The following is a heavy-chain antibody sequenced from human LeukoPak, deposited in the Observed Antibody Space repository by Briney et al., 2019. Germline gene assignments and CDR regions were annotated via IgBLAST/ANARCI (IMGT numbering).Heavy chain of an antibody. CDR3: ARQIVNWNDELVDY. CDR1: GGSISSSSYY. D-gene: IGHD1-1*01. Sequence: SETLSLTCTVSGGSISSSSYYWGWIRQPPGKGLEWIGSIYYSGSTYYNPSLKSRVTISVDTSKNQFSLKLSSVTAADTAVYYCARQIVNWNDELVDYWGQGTLVTVSS. CDR2: IYYSGST. J-gene: IGHJ4*02. V-gene: IGHV4-39*01.